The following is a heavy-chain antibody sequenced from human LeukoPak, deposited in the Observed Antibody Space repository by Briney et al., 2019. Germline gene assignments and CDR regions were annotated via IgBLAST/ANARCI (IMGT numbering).Heavy chain of an antibody. D-gene: IGHD6-13*01. CDR1: GFTFSSYA. CDR2: ISGSDGST. Sequence: GGSLRLSCAASGFTFSSYAMSWVRQAPGKGLEWVSAISGSDGSTYYADSVKGRFTITRDNSKNTLYLQMNSLRAEDTAVYYCAKGVYSSSWYNWFDPWGQGTLVTASS. CDR3: AKGVYSSSWYNWFDP. J-gene: IGHJ5*02. V-gene: IGHV3-23*01.